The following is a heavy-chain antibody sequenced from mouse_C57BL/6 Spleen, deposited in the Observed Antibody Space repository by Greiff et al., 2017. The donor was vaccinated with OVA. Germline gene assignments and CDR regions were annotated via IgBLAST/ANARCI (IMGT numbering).Heavy chain of an antibody. CDR1: GYTFTSYG. CDR2: IYPRSGNT. Sequence: QVQLKESGAELARPGASVKLSCKASGYTFTSYGISWVKQRTGQGLEWIGEIYPRSGNTYYNEKFKGKATLTADKSSSTAYMELRSLTSEYSAVDFCARQSWDDYAMDYWGQGTSVTVSS. CDR3: ARQSWDDYAMDY. D-gene: IGHD4-1*01. J-gene: IGHJ4*01. V-gene: IGHV1-81*01.